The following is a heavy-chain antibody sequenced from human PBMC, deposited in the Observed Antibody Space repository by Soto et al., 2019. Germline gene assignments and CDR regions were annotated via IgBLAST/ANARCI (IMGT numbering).Heavy chain of an antibody. Sequence: SETLSLTCTVSGGSISSYYWSWIRQPPGKGLEWIGYIYYGGSTNYNPSLKSRVTISVDTSKNQFSLKLSSVTAADTAVYYCARGYCSSTSCYGFGYYYYYGMDVWGQGTTVTVSS. V-gene: IGHV4-59*12. J-gene: IGHJ6*02. CDR1: GGSISSYY. D-gene: IGHD2-2*01. CDR2: IYYGGST. CDR3: ARGYCSSTSCYGFGYYYYYGMDV.